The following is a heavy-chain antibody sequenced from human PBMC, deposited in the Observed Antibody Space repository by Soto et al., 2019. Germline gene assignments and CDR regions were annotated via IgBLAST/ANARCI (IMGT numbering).Heavy chain of an antibody. CDR3: ARAVRGYCSGFSCDSGLYGMDV. CDR1: GDSISSRNW. J-gene: IGHJ6*02. D-gene: IGHD2-15*01. Sequence: QVQLQESGPGLVKPSGTLSLTCAVSGDSISSRNWWNWVRQPPGKGLEWIGQISHGGNTNYNPSLQSRFTIAVDTSKNQFSLALSSVTAADTAVYYCARAVRGYCSGFSCDSGLYGMDVWGQGTTVTVSS. CDR2: ISHGGNT. V-gene: IGHV4-4*02.